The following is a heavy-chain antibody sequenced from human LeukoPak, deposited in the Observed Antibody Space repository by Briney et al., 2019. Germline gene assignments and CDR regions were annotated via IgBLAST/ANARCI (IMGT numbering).Heavy chain of an antibody. CDR1: GDSVSSNSVA. J-gene: IGHJ5*02. D-gene: IGHD6-19*01. V-gene: IGHV6-1*01. CDR3: TRDRDSSGWGSRWFDP. Sequence: SQTLSLTCAISGDSVSSNSVAWNWIRQSPSRGLEWLGRTYYRSKWYNEYAVSVKSRITINPDTSKNQFSLHLNSVTPEDTAVYYCTRDRDSSGWGSRWFDPWGQGTLVTVSS. CDR2: TYYRSKWYN.